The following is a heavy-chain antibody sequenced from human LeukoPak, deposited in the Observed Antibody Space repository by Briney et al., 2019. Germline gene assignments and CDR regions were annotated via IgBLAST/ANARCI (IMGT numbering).Heavy chain of an antibody. CDR1: GFTFSSYA. D-gene: IGHD3-16*02. CDR3: AKEMITFGGVIAN. J-gene: IGHJ4*02. CDR2: LSGSGYST. V-gene: IGHV3-23*01. Sequence: PGGSLRLSXAAYGFTFSSYAMNWVRHAPGKGLEWVSTLSGSGYSTYYADSVKGRFTISRDNSKNTLYLQMNSLRAEDTAVYYCAKEMITFGGVIANWGQGTLVTVSS.